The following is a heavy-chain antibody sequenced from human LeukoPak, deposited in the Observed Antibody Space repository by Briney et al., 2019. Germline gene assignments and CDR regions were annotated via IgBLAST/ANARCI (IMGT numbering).Heavy chain of an antibody. V-gene: IGHV4-59*01. CDR3: AREYSGGWGYFDY. Sequence: SETLSLTCTVSGGSLSSYYWSWIRQPPGKGLEWIGYIYYSGSTNYNPSLKSRVTISVDTSKNQFSLKLSSVTAADTAVYYCAREYSGGWGYFDYWGQGTLVTVSS. CDR2: IYYSGST. CDR1: GGSLSSYY. D-gene: IGHD6-19*01. J-gene: IGHJ4*02.